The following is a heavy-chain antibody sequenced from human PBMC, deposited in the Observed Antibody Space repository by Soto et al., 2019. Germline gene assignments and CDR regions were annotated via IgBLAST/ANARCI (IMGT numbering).Heavy chain of an antibody. Sequence: SETLSLTCTVSGGSISSGDYYWSWIRQPPGKGLEWIGYIYYSGSTNYNPSLKSRVTISVDTSKNQFSLKLSSVTAADTAVYYCARIVVPAAYGMDVWGQGTTVTVSS. CDR3: ARIVVPAAYGMDV. CDR1: GGSISSGDYY. D-gene: IGHD2-2*01. V-gene: IGHV4-30-4*01. J-gene: IGHJ6*02. CDR2: IYYSGST.